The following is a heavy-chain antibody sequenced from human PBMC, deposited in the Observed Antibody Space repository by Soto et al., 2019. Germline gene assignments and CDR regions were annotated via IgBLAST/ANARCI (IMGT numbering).Heavy chain of an antibody. D-gene: IGHD2-15*01. CDR2: IYYSGST. V-gene: IGHV4-31*03. J-gene: IGHJ6*02. Sequence: SETLSLTCTVSGGSISSGGYYWSWIRQHPGKGLEWIGYIYYSGSTYYNPSLKSRVTISVDTSKNQFSLKLSSVTAADTAVYYCARDKVVVAATDTMGYYYYGMDVWGQGTTVTVSS. CDR3: ARDKVVVAATDTMGYYYYGMDV. CDR1: GGSISSGGYY.